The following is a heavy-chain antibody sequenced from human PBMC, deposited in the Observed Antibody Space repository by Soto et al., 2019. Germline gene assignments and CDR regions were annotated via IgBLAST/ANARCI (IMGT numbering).Heavy chain of an antibody. Sequence: SGPTLVNPTQTLTLTCTFPGFSLNRNDVGVGWIRQPPGKALEWLALIYWDDDKRYSPSLRSRLTITKDTSKSQVVLRMTNMNPVDTATYYCAHSSYSRSSFDCWGEGTRVTVAS. V-gene: IGHV2-5*02. J-gene: IGHJ4*02. CDR3: AHSSYSRSSFDC. D-gene: IGHD6-6*01. CDR1: GFSLNRNDVG. CDR2: IYWDDDK.